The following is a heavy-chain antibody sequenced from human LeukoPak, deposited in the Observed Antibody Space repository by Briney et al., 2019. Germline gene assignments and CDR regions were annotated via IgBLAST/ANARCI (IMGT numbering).Heavy chain of an antibody. D-gene: IGHD3-3*01. CDR2: IRYDGSNK. CDR3: AKDSQYDDFWSGYPNWFDP. CDR1: GFTFSSYG. J-gene: IGHJ5*02. V-gene: IGHV3-30*02. Sequence: GGSLRLSCAASGFTFSSYGMHWVRQAPGKGLEWVAFIRYDGSNKYYADSMKGRFTISRDNSKNTLYLQMNSLRVEDTAVYYCAKDSQYDDFWSGYPNWFDPWGQGTLVTVSS.